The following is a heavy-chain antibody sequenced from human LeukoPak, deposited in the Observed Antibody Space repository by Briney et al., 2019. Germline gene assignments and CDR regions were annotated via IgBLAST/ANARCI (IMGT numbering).Heavy chain of an antibody. D-gene: IGHD2-21*01. CDR3: ARVLFPSGPTHCFDP. J-gene: IGHJ5*02. Sequence: AAVNVSCQASGYIFSGHYIQWVRQAPGQGLEWMGWINPASGGTNNAQKFHGRVTMTTDTSISTLYMELNSLRSDDTAVYYCARVLFPSGPTHCFDPWGQGTLVTVSS. CDR2: INPASGGT. V-gene: IGHV1-2*02. CDR1: GYIFSGHY.